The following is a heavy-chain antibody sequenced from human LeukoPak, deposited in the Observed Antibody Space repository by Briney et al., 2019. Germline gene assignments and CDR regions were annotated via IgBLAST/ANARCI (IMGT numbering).Heavy chain of an antibody. CDR1: GFTVSSNY. D-gene: IGHD6-19*01. V-gene: IGHV3-53*01. Sequence: GGSLRLSCAASGFTVSSNYMNWVRQAPGKGLEWVSVLYSGGETYYADSVKGRFTISRDNSRNTLYLQMNSLRAEDTAVYYCASIGSSGWYFDYWGQGTLVTVSS. J-gene: IGHJ4*02. CDR3: ASIGSSGWYFDY. CDR2: LYSGGET.